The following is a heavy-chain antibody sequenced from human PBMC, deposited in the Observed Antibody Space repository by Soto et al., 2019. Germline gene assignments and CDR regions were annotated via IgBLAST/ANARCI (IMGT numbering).Heavy chain of an antibody. Sequence: NPSETLSLTCTVSGGSISSGDYYWSWIRQPPGKGLEWIGYIYYSGSTYYNPSLKSRVTISVDTSKNQFSLKLSSVTAADTAVYYCARGKGRTYYFDYWGQGTLVTVSS. J-gene: IGHJ4*02. CDR2: IYYSGST. CDR1: GGSISSGDYY. D-gene: IGHD3-16*01. V-gene: IGHV4-30-4*01. CDR3: ARGKGRTYYFDY.